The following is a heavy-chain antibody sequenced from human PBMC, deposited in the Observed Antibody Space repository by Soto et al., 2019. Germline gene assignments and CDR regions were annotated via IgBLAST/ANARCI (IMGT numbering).Heavy chain of an antibody. V-gene: IGHV3-30-3*01. CDR2: ISYDGSNK. J-gene: IGHJ4*01. D-gene: IGHD2-2*02. CDR1: GFTFSSYA. CDR3: AGAPNPHTPFDY. Sequence: QVQLVESGGGVVQPGRSLRLSCAASGFTFSSYAMHWVRQAPGKRLEWVAVISYDGSNKYYADSVKGRFTISRDNSKNTLYLQMNSLRAEDTAVYYCAGAPNPHTPFDYWGHGTLVTVSS.